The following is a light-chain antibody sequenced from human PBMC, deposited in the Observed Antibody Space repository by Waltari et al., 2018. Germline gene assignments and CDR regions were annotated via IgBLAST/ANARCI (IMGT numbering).Light chain of an antibody. CDR2: AAS. V-gene: IGKV1-39*01. J-gene: IGKJ4*01. CDR3: QQSYSTPPLT. Sequence: DIQMTQSPSSLSASVGDRVTITCRASQSISSYLNWYQQKPGKAPKLLIYAASSLQSGVPSRFSGSGSGTDFTLTISSLQPEDFVTYYCQQSYSTPPLTFGGGTKLEIK. CDR1: QSISSY.